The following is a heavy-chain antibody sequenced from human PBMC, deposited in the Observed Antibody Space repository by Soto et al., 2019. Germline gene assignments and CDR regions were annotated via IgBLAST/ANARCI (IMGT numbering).Heavy chain of an antibody. CDR3: ARDGTYYYGSGSYYKKVYGMDV. Sequence: PGGSLRLSCAASGFTFSSYGMHWVRQAPGKGLEWVAVIWYDGSNKYYADSVKGRFTISRDNSKNTLYLQMNSLRAEDTAVYYCARDGTYYYGSGSYYKKVYGMDVWGQGTTVTVSS. CDR2: IWYDGSNK. D-gene: IGHD3-10*01. J-gene: IGHJ6*02. CDR1: GFTFSSYG. V-gene: IGHV3-33*01.